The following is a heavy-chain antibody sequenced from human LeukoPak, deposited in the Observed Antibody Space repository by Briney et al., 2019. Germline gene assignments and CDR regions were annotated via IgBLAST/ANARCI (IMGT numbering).Heavy chain of an antibody. J-gene: IGHJ4*02. Sequence: SETLSLTCTVSGGSISSYYWSWIRQPPGKGLEWIGYIYYSGSTNYNPSLKSRVTISVDTSKNQFSLKLSSVTAADTAVYYCARDDYYEGGFDYWGQGTLVIVSS. CDR3: ARDDYYEGGFDY. D-gene: IGHD3-22*01. V-gene: IGHV4-59*01. CDR2: IYYSGST. CDR1: GGSISSYY.